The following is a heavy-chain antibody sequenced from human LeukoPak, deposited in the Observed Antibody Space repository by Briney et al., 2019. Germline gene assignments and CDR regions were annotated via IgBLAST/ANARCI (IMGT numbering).Heavy chain of an antibody. V-gene: IGHV4-34*01. D-gene: IGHD3-9*01. CDR2: INHRGST. CDR3: ASPSGDILTGYYGS. J-gene: IGHJ4*02. Sequence: SGTLSLTCAVCGGSFSGYYWSWLRQPPGKGLEWIGEINHRGSTNYNPSLKSRGTISLDTPKNRISLTLRSVTAADTAVYYCASPSGDILTGYYGSGGQETLATVS. CDR1: GGSFSGYY.